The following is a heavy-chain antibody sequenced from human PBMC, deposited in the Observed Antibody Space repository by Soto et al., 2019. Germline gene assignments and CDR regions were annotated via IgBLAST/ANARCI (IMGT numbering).Heavy chain of an antibody. CDR1: GFTFSSYE. V-gene: IGHV3-48*03. Sequence: GGSLRLSCAASGFTFSSYEMNCVSQAPGKGLEWVSYISSSRSTIYYADSVKGRFTIARDNAKNSLYLQMHSLRAEDTAVYYCAREGRAAATDGYYYGMDVGGQGTKATVSS. CDR3: AREGRAAATDGYYYGMDV. D-gene: IGHD6-13*01. J-gene: IGHJ6*02. CDR2: ISSSRSTI.